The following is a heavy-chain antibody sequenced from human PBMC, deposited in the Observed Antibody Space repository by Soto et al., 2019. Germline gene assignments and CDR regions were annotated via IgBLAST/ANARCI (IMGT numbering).Heavy chain of an antibody. Sequence: GGSLRLSFAASGFTFRSYAMTWVRQAPGKGLEWVSTISGSGAGTVSADSVKGRFTNARHNSINTLYLQVNSLRAEDTALYSCALSTNGGSPYWGQGTLVTVSS. CDR3: ALSTNGGSPY. V-gene: IGHV3-23*01. D-gene: IGHD1-26*01. CDR1: GFTFRSYA. CDR2: ISGSGAGT. J-gene: IGHJ4*02.